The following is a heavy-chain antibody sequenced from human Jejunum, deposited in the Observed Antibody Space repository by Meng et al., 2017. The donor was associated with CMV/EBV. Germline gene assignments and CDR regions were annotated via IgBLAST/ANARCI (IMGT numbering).Heavy chain of an antibody. Sequence: CQASGYTFSNYGFPWVRRAPGQGLEWMGYISPYNDNANYAQKFQGRVTMTRDTSTSTAYMELRSLRADDTAVYYCARVFGVAYFDSWGQGTLVTVSS. V-gene: IGHV1-18*01. CDR2: ISPYNDNA. CDR3: ARVFGVAYFDS. D-gene: IGHD3-3*01. CDR1: GYTFSNYG. J-gene: IGHJ4*02.